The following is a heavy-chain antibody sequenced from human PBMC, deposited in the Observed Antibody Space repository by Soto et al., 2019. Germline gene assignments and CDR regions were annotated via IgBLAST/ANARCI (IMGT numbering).Heavy chain of an antibody. V-gene: IGHV3-23*01. CDR1: GFTFSNYA. CDR2: ISGSGGST. D-gene: IGHD6-13*01. J-gene: IGHJ4*02. CDR3: ARGYSSSWYVGEFDY. Sequence: GGSLRLSCAASGFTFSNYAMGWVRQAPGKGLEWVSSISGSGGSTYYADSVKGRFTISRDNSKNSLYLQMNSLRAEDTAVYYCARGYSSSWYVGEFDYWGQGTLVTVSS.